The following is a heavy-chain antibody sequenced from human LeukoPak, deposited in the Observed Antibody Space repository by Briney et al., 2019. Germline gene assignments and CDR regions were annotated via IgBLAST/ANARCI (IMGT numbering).Heavy chain of an antibody. CDR3: AKASPGGTCPLD. Sequence: QPGGSLRLSCAASGFTFSTYAMTWVRQAPGKGLEWVSAISGSGGSTYYADSVKGRFTISRDNSKNTLYLQMNSLRAEDTAVYYCAKASPGGTCPLDWGQGTLVTVSS. V-gene: IGHV3-23*01. D-gene: IGHD2-15*01. CDR1: GFTFSTYA. CDR2: ISGSGGST. J-gene: IGHJ4*02.